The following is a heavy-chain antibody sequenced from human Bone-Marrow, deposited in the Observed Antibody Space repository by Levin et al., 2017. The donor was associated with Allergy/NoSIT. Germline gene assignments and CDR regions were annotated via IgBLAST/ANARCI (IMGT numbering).Heavy chain of an antibody. CDR1: GFTFINYG. V-gene: IGHV3-30*18. D-gene: IGHD3-22*01. J-gene: IGHJ4*02. CDR2: ISYDGSYT. Sequence: GSLRLSCAASGFTFINYGMQWVRQAPGKGLEWVAAISYDGSYTYYAESVRGRFTISRDNSKSMLYVQMNSLKTEDTAVYYCAKDTGNYYDTTGHFDYWGQGTLVTVSS. CDR3: AKDTGNYYDTTGHFDY.